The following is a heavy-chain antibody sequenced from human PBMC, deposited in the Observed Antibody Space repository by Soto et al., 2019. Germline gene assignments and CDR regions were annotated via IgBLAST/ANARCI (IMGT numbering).Heavy chain of an antibody. CDR2: IDHSSST. CDR3: AAEGEYSGVLRWFDP. CDR1: GASVSSASYY. J-gene: IGHJ5*02. D-gene: IGHD1-26*01. Sequence: SETLSLTCTVSGASVSSASYYWSWIRQTPGTGLEWIGNIDHSSSTNNNPALQSRITITGDTSKNQFSLQLSSVTAADTAGYYCAAEGEYSGVLRWFDPWGQGTLVTVSS. V-gene: IGHV4-61*01.